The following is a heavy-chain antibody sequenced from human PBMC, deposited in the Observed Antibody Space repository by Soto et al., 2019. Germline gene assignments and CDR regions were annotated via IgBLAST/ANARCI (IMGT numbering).Heavy chain of an antibody. CDR1: RASIRSYY. D-gene: IGHD3-22*01. CDR2: IYYSGTT. V-gene: IGHV4-59*12. J-gene: IGHJ4*02. Sequence: SETLSLTGTVSRASIRSYYCAWVRLPPGNGLEYIGDIYYSGTTGYNPSLKSRVTRSVDRSKNKFSLKLISVTAAAAAVHYCARDGYDSRHDYWGQGTLVTASS. CDR3: ARDGYDSRHDY.